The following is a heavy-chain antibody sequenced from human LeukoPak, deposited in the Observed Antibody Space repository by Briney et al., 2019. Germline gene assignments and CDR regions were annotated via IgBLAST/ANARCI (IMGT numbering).Heavy chain of an antibody. D-gene: IGHD1-26*01. CDR2: IIPIFGTA. CDR3: ARCSGSEYYFDY. CDR1: GGTFSSYA. J-gene: IGHJ4*02. V-gene: IGHV1-69*13. Sequence: SVKVSCKASGGTFSSYAISWVRQAPGQGLEWMGGIIPIFGTANYAQKFQGRVTITADESTSTAYMELSSLRSEDTAVYYCARCSGSEYYFDYWGQGTLVTVSS.